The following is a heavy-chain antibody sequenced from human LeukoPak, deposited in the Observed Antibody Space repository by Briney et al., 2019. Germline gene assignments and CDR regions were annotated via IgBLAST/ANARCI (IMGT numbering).Heavy chain of an antibody. D-gene: IGHD3-22*01. J-gene: IGHJ4*02. CDR3: ARELSYYDSSGYIW. V-gene: IGHV3-21*01. CDR2: ISSSSSYI. CDR1: GFTFSSYS. Sequence: GGSLRLSCAASGFTFSSYSTNWVRQAPGKGLEWVSSISSSSSYIYYADSVKGRFTISRDDAKNSLYLQMNSLRAEDTAVYYCARELSYYDSSGYIWWGQGTLVTVSS.